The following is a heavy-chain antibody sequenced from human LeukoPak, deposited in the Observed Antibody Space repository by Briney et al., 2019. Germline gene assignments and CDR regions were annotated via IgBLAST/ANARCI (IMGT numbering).Heavy chain of an antibody. Sequence: GGSLRLSCAASGFTFSSYAMSWVRQAPGKGLEWVSAISGSGGSTYYADSVKGRFTISRDNSKNTLYLQMNSLRAEDTAVYYCAKVAGADYDFWSGFFDYWAREPWSPSPQ. CDR2: ISGSGGST. J-gene: IGHJ4*02. CDR1: GFTFSSYA. V-gene: IGHV3-23*01. D-gene: IGHD3-3*01. CDR3: AKVAGADYDFWSGFFDY.